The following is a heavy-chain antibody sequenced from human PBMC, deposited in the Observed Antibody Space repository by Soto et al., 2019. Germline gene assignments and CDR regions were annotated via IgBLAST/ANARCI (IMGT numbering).Heavy chain of an antibody. CDR3: VRDYLLTGFDP. CDR1: GGSLSNYY. Sequence: SETLSLTCTVSGGSLSNYYWTWDRQPPGKGLEWIGYVYYSGSTNYNRSLESRVTISIDASKNQFSLKMKSVTAADTAVYYCVRDYLLTGFDPWGQGALVTVS. V-gene: IGHV4-59*01. D-gene: IGHD3-9*01. J-gene: IGHJ5*02. CDR2: VYYSGST.